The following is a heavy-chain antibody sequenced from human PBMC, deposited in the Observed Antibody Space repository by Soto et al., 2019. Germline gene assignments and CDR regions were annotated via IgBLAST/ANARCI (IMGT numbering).Heavy chain of an antibody. CDR3: ARGSDYDSSGYYYSWFDP. CDR1: GGTFSSYA. D-gene: IGHD3-22*01. V-gene: IGHV1-69*12. J-gene: IGHJ5*02. Sequence: QVQLVQSGAEVKKPGSSVKVSCKASGGTFSSYAISWVRQAPGQGLEWMGGIIPIFGTANYAQKFQRRVTITADESTSTAYMELSSLRSEDTAVYYCARGSDYDSSGYYYSWFDPRGQGTLVTVSS. CDR2: IIPIFGTA.